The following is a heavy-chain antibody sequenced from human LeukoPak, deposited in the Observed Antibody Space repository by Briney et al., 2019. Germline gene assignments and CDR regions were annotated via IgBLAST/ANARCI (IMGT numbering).Heavy chain of an antibody. D-gene: IGHD3-10*01. CDR2: IIPLFGTA. J-gene: IGHJ4*02. CDR3: ARVFARGGEISGSYYYY. CDR1: GGTFSTYA. Sequence: SVKVSCKASGGTFSTYAVNWVRQAPGQGLEWMGGIIPLFGTANYAQKFQGRVTITTDESTSTAYMELSSLRSEDTTIYYCARVFARGGEISGSYYYYWGQGTLVTVSS. V-gene: IGHV1-69*05.